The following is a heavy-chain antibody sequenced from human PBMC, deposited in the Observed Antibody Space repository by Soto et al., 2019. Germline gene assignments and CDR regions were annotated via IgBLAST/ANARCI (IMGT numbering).Heavy chain of an antibody. CDR2: IYYSGST. Sequence: SETLSLTCTVSGGSISSYYWSWIRQPPGKGLEWIGYIYYSGSTNYNPSLKSRVTISVDTSKNQFSLKLSSVTAADTAVYYCARESYVVYDMDVWGQGTTVTVSS. D-gene: IGHD1-26*01. CDR1: GGSISSYY. J-gene: IGHJ6*02. CDR3: ARESYVVYDMDV. V-gene: IGHV4-59*01.